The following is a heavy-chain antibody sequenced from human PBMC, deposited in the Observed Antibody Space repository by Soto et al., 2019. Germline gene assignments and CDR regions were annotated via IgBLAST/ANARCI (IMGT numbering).Heavy chain of an antibody. Sequence: DSLTISCKVSGNDFTNSWIALVRQMPGKGLEWMGIIYLGDSDTRYNPSFQGRVTISADKSIRTAYLQWSSLEASDTAVYYCGRHYYGLDVWGQGTTVTVSS. V-gene: IGHV5-51*01. CDR2: IYLGDSDT. J-gene: IGHJ6*02. CDR3: GRHYYGLDV. CDR1: GNDFTNSW.